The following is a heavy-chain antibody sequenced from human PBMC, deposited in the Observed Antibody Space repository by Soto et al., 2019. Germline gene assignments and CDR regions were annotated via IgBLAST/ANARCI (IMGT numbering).Heavy chain of an antibody. CDR1: GYTFTSYD. Sequence: ASVKVSCKASGYTFTSYDINWVRQATGQGLEWMGWMNPNSCNTGYAQKFQGRVTMTRNTSISTAYMELSSLRSEDTAVYYCAREFRGDFWSGYYAFDIWGQGTIVTVSS. CDR2: MNPNSCNT. CDR3: AREFRGDFWSGYYAFDI. V-gene: IGHV1-8*02. J-gene: IGHJ3*02. D-gene: IGHD3-3*01.